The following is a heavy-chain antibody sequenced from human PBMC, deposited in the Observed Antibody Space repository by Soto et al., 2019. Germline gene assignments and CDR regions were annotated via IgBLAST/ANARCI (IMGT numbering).Heavy chain of an antibody. CDR3: ARYYYDSSCYYTPDY. D-gene: IGHD3-22*01. CDR1: GFTFSSYS. CDR2: ISSSSSYI. J-gene: IGHJ4*02. Sequence: GGSLRLSCAASGFTFSSYSMNWVRQAPGKGLEWVSSISSSSSYIYYADSVKGRFTISRDNAKNSLYLQMNSLRAEDTAVYYCARYYYDSSCYYTPDYWGQGTLVTVSS. V-gene: IGHV3-21*01.